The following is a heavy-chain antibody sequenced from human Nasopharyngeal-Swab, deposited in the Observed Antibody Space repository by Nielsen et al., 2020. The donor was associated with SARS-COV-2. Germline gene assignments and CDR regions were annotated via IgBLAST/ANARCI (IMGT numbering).Heavy chain of an antibody. CDR3: ARDQARLLYGMDV. Sequence: SETLSLTCTVSGGSISSGDYYWSWIRQPPGKGLEWIGYIYYSGSTYYNPSLKSRVTISVDTSKNQFSLKLSSVTAADTAVYYCARDQARLLYGMDVWGQGTTATVSS. D-gene: IGHD2/OR15-2a*01. V-gene: IGHV4-30-4*01. CDR1: GGSISSGDYY. CDR2: IYYSGST. J-gene: IGHJ6*02.